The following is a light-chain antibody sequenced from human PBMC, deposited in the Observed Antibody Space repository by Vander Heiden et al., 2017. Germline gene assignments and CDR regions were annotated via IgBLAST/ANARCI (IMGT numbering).Light chain of an antibody. CDR1: QSVLYSSNNKNY. Sequence: DIVMTQSPHSVAVSLGERDTINCKSSQSVLYSSNNKNYLAWYQQKPGQPPKLLIYWASTRESGVPDRFSGSGSGTDFTLTISSLQAEDVAVYYCQQYYSTPLTFGGGTKVEIK. V-gene: IGKV4-1*01. CDR3: QQYYSTPLT. J-gene: IGKJ4*02. CDR2: WAS.